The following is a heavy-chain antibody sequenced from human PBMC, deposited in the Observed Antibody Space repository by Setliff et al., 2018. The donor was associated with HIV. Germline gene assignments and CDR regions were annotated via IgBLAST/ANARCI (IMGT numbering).Heavy chain of an antibody. V-gene: IGHV4-4*08. Sequence: LSLTCTVSGASSSSHYWSWIRQPPGKAPEWIGYVYNSGTTKYNPSLKSRVTISVDTSKNQFSLKLSSVTAADTAVFYCARCSGDYYGSGNYYSRGAFDIWGQGIMVTVSS. J-gene: IGHJ3*02. D-gene: IGHD3-10*01. CDR2: VYNSGTT. CDR1: GASSSSHY. CDR3: ARCSGDYYGSGNYYSRGAFDI.